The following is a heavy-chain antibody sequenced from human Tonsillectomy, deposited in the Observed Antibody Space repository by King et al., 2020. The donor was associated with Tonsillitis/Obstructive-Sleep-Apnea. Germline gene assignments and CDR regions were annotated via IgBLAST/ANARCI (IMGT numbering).Heavy chain of an antibody. Sequence: VQLQQWGAGLLKPSETLSLTCAVYGGSFSGYYWSWIRQPPGKGLEWIGEINHSGSTNYNPSLKSRVTISVDTSKNQFSLKLSSVTAADTAVYYCARGVLRFLEWLNPYYYYGMDVWGQGTTVTVSS. J-gene: IGHJ6*02. V-gene: IGHV4-34*01. CDR3: ARGVLRFLEWLNPYYYYGMDV. CDR2: INHSGST. CDR1: GGSFSGYY. D-gene: IGHD3-3*01.